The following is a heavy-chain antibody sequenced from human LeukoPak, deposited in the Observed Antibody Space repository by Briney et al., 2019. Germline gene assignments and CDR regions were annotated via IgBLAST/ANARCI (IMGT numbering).Heavy chain of an antibody. CDR3: TRGGGYSYGYYY. V-gene: IGHV3-11*06. Sequence: PGGSLRLSCAASGFTFSDYYMSWIRRAPGKGLEWVSYISSSSSYTNYADSVKGRFTISRDNAKNSLYLQMNSLRAEDTAVYYCTRGGGYSYGYYYWGQGTLVTVSS. D-gene: IGHD5-18*01. CDR1: GFTFSDYY. CDR2: ISSSSSYT. J-gene: IGHJ4*02.